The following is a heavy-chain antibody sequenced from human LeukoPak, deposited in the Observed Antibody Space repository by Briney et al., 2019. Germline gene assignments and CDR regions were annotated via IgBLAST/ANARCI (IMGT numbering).Heavy chain of an antibody. J-gene: IGHJ4*02. Sequence: PGGSLRLSCAASGFTVSSNYMSWVRQAPGKGLEWVSVIYSGGSTYYADSVKGRFTISRHNSKNTLYLQMNSLRAEDTAVYYCAREAYYYDGSGYYQPMDYWGQGTLVTVSS. CDR3: AREAYYYDGSGYYQPMDY. V-gene: IGHV3-53*04. D-gene: IGHD3-22*01. CDR2: IYSGGST. CDR1: GFTVSSNY.